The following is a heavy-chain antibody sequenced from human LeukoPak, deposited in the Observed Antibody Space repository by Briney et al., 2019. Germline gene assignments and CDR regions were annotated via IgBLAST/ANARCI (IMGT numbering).Heavy chain of an antibody. D-gene: IGHD3-22*01. CDR1: GYTFTSYG. J-gene: IGHJ4*02. CDR3: AREPIYDSSGYFDY. V-gene: IGHV1-2*02. CDR2: INPNSGGT. Sequence: ASVKVSCKASGYTFTSYGISWVRQAPGQGLEWMGWINPNSGGTNYAQKFQGRVTMTRDTSISTAYMELSRLRSDDTAVYYCAREPIYDSSGYFDYWGQGTLVTVSS.